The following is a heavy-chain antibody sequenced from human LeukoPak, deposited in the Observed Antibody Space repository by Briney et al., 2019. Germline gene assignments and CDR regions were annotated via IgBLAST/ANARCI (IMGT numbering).Heavy chain of an antibody. J-gene: IGHJ4*02. D-gene: IGHD3-10*01. Sequence: PSETLSLTCTVSGVSISSYYWSWIRQPPGKGLERIGYIYYSGSTNYNPSLKSRVTISVDTSKNQFSLKLSSVTAADTAVYYCARDRGPVKDYWGQGTLVTVSS. CDR2: IYYSGST. V-gene: IGHV4-59*01. CDR3: ARDRGPVKDY. CDR1: GVSISSYY.